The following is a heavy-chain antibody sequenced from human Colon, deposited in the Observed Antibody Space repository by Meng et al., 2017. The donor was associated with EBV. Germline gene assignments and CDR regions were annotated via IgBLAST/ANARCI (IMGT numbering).Heavy chain of an antibody. CDR3: ARVGDYCGGDCYHPR. CDR1: GGSLSSRNW. CDR2: IYHRGST. J-gene: IGHJ4*02. Sequence: RQEPGPGLVQPSGPVSLTCAFSGGSLSSRNWWSWVRQPPRKGLEWIGAIYHRGSTNYNPSLKSRVTISVDESKNQFSLRLSSVTAAETAVYYCARVGDYCGGDCYHPRWGQGTLVTVSS. V-gene: IGHV4-4*02. D-gene: IGHD2-21*02.